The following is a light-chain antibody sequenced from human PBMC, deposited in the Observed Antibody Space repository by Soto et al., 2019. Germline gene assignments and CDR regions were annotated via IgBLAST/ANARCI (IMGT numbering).Light chain of an antibody. CDR1: QSVSSSY. CDR2: GTS. Sequence: EIVLTQSPRTLSLSPGERATLSCRASQSVSSSYLAWYQQRPGQAPRLLIYGTSNRATGIPDRFSGSGSGTDFTLTISRLEPEDFAVYYCQQYGSSPRTFGQGTKVDIK. CDR3: QQYGSSPRT. J-gene: IGKJ1*01. V-gene: IGKV3-20*01.